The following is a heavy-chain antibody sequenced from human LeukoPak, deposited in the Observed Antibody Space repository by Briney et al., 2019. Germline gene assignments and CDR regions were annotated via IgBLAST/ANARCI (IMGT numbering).Heavy chain of an antibody. CDR3: ARDLSPEHIVVVTAVEAFDI. CDR1: SGSISGYY. D-gene: IGHD2-21*02. Sequence: SETLSLTCTVSSGSISGYYWSWIRQPPGKGLEWIGYIYYSGTTNYNPSLKSRVTISVDTSKNQFSLKLSSVTAADTAVYYCARDLSPEHIVVVTAVEAFDIWGQGTMVTVSS. CDR2: IYYSGTT. V-gene: IGHV4-59*12. J-gene: IGHJ3*02.